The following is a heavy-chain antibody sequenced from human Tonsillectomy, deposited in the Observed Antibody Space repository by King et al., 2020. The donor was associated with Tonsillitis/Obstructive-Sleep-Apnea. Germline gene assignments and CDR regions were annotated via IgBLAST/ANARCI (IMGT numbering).Heavy chain of an antibody. D-gene: IGHD6-13*01. CDR3: ASLIAAAGTPLDY. J-gene: IGHJ4*02. Sequence: VQLVESGGGLVKPGGSLRLSCAASGFTFSSYSMNWVRQAPGKGLEWVSSISSSSSYIYYADSVKGRFTISRDNAKNSLYLQMNSLRAEDTAVYYCASLIAAAGTPLDYWGQGTLVTVSS. V-gene: IGHV3-21*01. CDR2: ISSSSSYI. CDR1: GFTFSSYS.